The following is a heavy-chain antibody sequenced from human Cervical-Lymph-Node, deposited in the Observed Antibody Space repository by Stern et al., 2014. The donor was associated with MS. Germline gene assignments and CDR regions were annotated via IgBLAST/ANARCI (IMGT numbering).Heavy chain of an antibody. V-gene: IGHV1-69*01. CDR1: GGTFRSDA. J-gene: IGHJ6*02. Sequence: VQLVQSGGEVKKPGSSVKVSCKASGGTFRSDAISWVRQAPGQGLEWMGGIIPIFGTADYARKFQGVVTITADESTSTAYMELSSLRSEDTAVYYGASHTAMVTSTPYYYYGMDVWGQGTTVTVSS. D-gene: IGHD5-18*01. CDR2: IIPIFGTA. CDR3: ASHTAMVTSTPYYYYGMDV.